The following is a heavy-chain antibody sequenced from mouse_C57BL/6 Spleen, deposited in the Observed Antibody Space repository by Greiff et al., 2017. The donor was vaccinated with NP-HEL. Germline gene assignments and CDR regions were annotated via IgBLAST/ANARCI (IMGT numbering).Heavy chain of an antibody. Sequence: QVQLQQSGAELVKPGASVKISCKASGYAFSSYWMNWVKQRPGKGLEWIGQIYPGDGDTNYNGKFKGKATLTADKSSSTAYMQLSSLTPEDSAVYFCARRGLYLYAMDYWGQGTSVTVSS. CDR3: ARRGLYLYAMDY. V-gene: IGHV1-80*01. CDR1: GYAFSSYW. J-gene: IGHJ4*01. CDR2: IYPGDGDT. D-gene: IGHD2-12*01.